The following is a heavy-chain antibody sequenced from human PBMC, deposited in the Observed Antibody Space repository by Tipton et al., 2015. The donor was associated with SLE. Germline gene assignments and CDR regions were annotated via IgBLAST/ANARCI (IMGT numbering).Heavy chain of an antibody. CDR2: IIPIFGTA. Sequence: QSGAEVKKPGSSVKVSCKASGGTFSSYAISWVRQAPGQGLEWMGGIIPIFGTANYAQKFQGRVTITADESTSTAYMELSSLRSDDTAVYYCARFRPSRTKTITIFEHWGQGTLVTVSS. D-gene: IGHD3-3*01. CDR3: ARFRPSRTKTITIFEH. CDR1: GGTFSSYA. J-gene: IGHJ1*01. V-gene: IGHV1-69*01.